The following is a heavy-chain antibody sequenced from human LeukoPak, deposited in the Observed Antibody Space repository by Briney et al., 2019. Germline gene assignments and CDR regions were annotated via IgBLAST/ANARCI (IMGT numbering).Heavy chain of an antibody. CDR2: ISGSGGST. V-gene: IGHV3-23*01. J-gene: IGHJ4*02. CDR1: GFTFSSYA. Sequence: GGSLRLSYAASGFTFSSYAMSWVRQAPGKGLEWVSAISGSGGSTYYADSVKGRFTISRDNSKNTLYLQMNSLRAEDTAVYYCAKDLNYYGSGSYYFGGYFDYWGQGTLVTVSS. CDR3: AKDLNYYGSGSYYFGGYFDY. D-gene: IGHD3-10*01.